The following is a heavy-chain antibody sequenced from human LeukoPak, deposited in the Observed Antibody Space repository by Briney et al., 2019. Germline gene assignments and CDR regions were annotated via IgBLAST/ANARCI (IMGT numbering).Heavy chain of an antibody. CDR1: GGAFSSYA. Sequence: ASVKVSCKASGGAFSSYAISWVRQAPGQGLEWMGRIIPILGIANYAQKFQGRVTITADKSTSTAYMELSSLRSGDTAVYYCARDWDAAAASTYWGQGTLVTVSS. CDR2: IIPILGIA. D-gene: IGHD6-13*01. CDR3: ARDWDAAAASTY. J-gene: IGHJ4*02. V-gene: IGHV1-69*04.